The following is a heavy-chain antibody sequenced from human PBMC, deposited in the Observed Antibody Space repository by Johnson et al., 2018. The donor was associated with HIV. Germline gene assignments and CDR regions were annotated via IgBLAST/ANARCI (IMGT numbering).Heavy chain of an antibody. V-gene: IGHV3-20*04. CDR3: AKDQNSHRAFDI. CDR1: GFTFDDYG. CDR2: INWNGGRT. D-gene: IGHD4-11*01. J-gene: IGHJ3*02. Sequence: VQLVESGGGVVRPGGSLRLSCAASGFTFDDYGMTWVRQVPGKGLEWVSGINWNGGRTGYADSVKGRFTISRDNAKNSLYLQMNSLRADDAALCYCAKDQNSHRAFDIWGQGAMVTVSS.